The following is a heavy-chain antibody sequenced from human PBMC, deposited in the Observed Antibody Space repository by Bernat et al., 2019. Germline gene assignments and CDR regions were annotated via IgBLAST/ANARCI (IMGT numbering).Heavy chain of an antibody. CDR3: ARDGVVVAGYYGMDV. J-gene: IGHJ6*02. CDR1: GGSISSSDYY. Sequence: QVLLQESGPGLVKPSQTLSLTCTVSGGSISSSDYYWSWIRQPPGKGLEWIGYIYYSGSIYYNPSLKSRVTTSIDMSKNQFSLKLSSVTAADTAVYYCARDGVVVAGYYGMDVWGPGTTVTVSS. D-gene: IGHD2-15*01. CDR2: IYYSGSI. V-gene: IGHV4-30-4*01.